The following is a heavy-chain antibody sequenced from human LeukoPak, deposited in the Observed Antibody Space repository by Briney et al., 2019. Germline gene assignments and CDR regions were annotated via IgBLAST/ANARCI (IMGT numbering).Heavy chain of an antibody. V-gene: IGHV3-9*01. CDR1: GFTFDDYA. J-gene: IGHJ5*02. CDR3: AKDNSSSWYAANWFDP. D-gene: IGHD6-13*01. Sequence: PGRSLRLSCAASGFTFDDYAMHWVRQAPGKGLEWVSGISWNSGSIGYADSVKGRFTISRDNAKNSLYLQMNSLRAEDTALYYCAKDNSSSWYAANWFDPWGQGTLVTVSS. CDR2: ISWNSGSI.